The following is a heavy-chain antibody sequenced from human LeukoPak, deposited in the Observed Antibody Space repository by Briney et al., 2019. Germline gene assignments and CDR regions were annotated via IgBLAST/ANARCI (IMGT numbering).Heavy chain of an antibody. Sequence: SETLSLTCTVSGGSISSYYWSWIRQPAGKGLEWIGRIYTSGSTNYNPSLKSRVTMSVDTSKNQFSLKLSSVTAADTAVYYCARVAVYYDILTGYYPHDYFDYWGQGTLVTVSS. CDR3: ARVAVYYDILTGYYPHDYFDY. D-gene: IGHD3-9*01. CDR1: GGSISSYY. J-gene: IGHJ4*02. V-gene: IGHV4-4*07. CDR2: IYTSGST.